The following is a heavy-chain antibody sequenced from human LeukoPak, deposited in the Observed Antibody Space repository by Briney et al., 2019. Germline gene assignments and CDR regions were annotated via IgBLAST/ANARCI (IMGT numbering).Heavy chain of an antibody. CDR1: GGSISGSNYY. J-gene: IGHJ4*02. Sequence: SETLSLTCTVSGGSISGSNYYWDWIRQPPGKGLEWIGAIHYSGNTYYNPSLKSRVTISVDTSKNQFSLRLSSVTAADTAVYYCARGGAIAVAGTWGQGTLVTVSS. CDR2: IHYSGNT. CDR3: ARGGAIAVAGT. D-gene: IGHD6-19*01. V-gene: IGHV4-39*01.